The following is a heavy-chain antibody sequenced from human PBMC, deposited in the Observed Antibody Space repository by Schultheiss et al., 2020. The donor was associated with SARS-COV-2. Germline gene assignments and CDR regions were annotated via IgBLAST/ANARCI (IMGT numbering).Heavy chain of an antibody. D-gene: IGHD3-22*01. J-gene: IGHJ3*02. Sequence: GSLRLSCTVYGGSFSGYYWSWIRQPPGKGLEWIGEINHSGSTNYNPSLKSRVTISVDTSKNQFSLKLSSVTAADTAVYYCASGDYYDTQGAFDIWGQGTMVTVSS. V-gene: IGHV4-34*01. CDR2: INHSGST. CDR3: ASGDYYDTQGAFDI. CDR1: GGSFSGYY.